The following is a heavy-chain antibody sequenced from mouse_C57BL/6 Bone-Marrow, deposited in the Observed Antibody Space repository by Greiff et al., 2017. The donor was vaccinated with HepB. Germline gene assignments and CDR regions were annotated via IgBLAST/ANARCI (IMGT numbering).Heavy chain of an antibody. CDR3: ARTYYDYDGYAMDY. J-gene: IGHJ4*01. CDR2: FHPYNDDT. Sequence: VKLQQSGAELVKPGASVKMSCTASGYTFTTYPIEWMKQNHGKSLEWIGNFHPYNDDTKYNEKFKGKATLTVEKSSSTVYLELSRLTSDDSAVYYCARTYYDYDGYAMDYWGQGTSVTVSS. V-gene: IGHV1-47*01. D-gene: IGHD2-4*01. CDR1: GYTFTTYP.